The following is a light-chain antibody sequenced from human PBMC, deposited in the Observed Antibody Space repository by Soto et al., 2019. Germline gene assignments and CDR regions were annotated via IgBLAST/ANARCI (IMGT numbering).Light chain of an antibody. J-gene: IGLJ1*01. CDR3: SSYTSSSTLV. CDR1: SSDVGGYNY. CDR2: EVS. Sequence: QSVLTQPASVSGSPGQSITISCTGNSSDVGGYNYVSWYQQHPGKAPKVMIYEVSNRPSGVSNRFSGSKSGNTASLTISGLQAEDEADYYCSSYTSSSTLVFGTGTKLTVL. V-gene: IGLV2-14*01.